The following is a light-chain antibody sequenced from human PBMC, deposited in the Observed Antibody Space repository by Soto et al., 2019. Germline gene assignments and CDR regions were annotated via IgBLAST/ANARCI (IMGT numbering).Light chain of an antibody. CDR2: SAS. CDR3: QQYEKSPPET. V-gene: IGKV3-15*01. Sequence: EIVLTQSPATLSVSPGDRATLSCRASQSVSNKIAWYQQKPGQAPRLLIHSASTRAPGIPARFSGSGSGTQFTLTISSLQSEDFAVYYCQQYEKSPPETFGQGTKLEIQ. CDR1: QSVSNK. J-gene: IGKJ2*01.